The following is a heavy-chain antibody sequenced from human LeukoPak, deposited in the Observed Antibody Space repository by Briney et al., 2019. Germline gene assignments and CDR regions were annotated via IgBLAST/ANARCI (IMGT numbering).Heavy chain of an antibody. CDR2: IWYDGSNK. V-gene: IGHV3-33*01. J-gene: IGHJ4*02. CDR1: GFTFSSYG. CDR3: AREGKLTVGFDY. Sequence: PGGSLRLSCAASGFTFSSYGMHWVRQAPGKGLEWVAVIWYDGSNKYYADSVKGRFTISRDNSKNTLYLQMYSLRAEDTAVYYCAREGKLTVGFDYWGQGTLVTVSS. D-gene: IGHD3-10*01.